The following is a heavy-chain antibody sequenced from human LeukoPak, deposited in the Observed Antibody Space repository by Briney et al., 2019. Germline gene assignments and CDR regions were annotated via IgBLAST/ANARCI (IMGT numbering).Heavy chain of an antibody. D-gene: IGHD1-26*01. CDR1: GGSISSSSYY. Sequence: SETLSLTCTVSGGSISSSSYYWGWIRQPPGKGLEWIGSIYYSGSTYYNPSLKSRVTISVDTSKNQFSLKLSSVTAADTAVYYCARVVGATSWTRGFEDYWGQGTLVTVSS. CDR3: ARVVGATSWTRGFEDY. J-gene: IGHJ4*02. CDR2: IYYSGST. V-gene: IGHV4-39*07.